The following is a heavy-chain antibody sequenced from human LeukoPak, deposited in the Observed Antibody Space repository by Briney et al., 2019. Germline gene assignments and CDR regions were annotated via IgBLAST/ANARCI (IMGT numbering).Heavy chain of an antibody. V-gene: IGHV3-48*02. CDR1: GFTFSSYS. CDR3: TSGLYSGSSLYPDF. Sequence: GGSLRLSCAASGFTFSSYSMHWVRQAPGKGLEWVSHISSSRSTIYYTDSVKGRFTISRDNAKNSLYLQMNSLRDEDTAVYYCTSGLYSGSSLYPDFWGQGTLVTVSS. D-gene: IGHD1-26*01. J-gene: IGHJ4*02. CDR2: ISSSRSTI.